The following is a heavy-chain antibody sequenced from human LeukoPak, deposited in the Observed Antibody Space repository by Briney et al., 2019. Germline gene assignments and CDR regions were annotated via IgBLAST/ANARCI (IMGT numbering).Heavy chain of an antibody. Sequence: SVKVSCKASGGTFSSYAISWVRQAPGQGLEWMGRIIPILGIANYAQKFQGRVTITADKPTSTAYMELSSLRSEDTAVYYCARDHGGSSWSYYYYYMDVWGKGTTVTVSS. J-gene: IGHJ6*03. CDR1: GGTFSSYA. V-gene: IGHV1-69*04. D-gene: IGHD6-13*01. CDR3: ARDHGGSSWSYYYYYMDV. CDR2: IIPILGIA.